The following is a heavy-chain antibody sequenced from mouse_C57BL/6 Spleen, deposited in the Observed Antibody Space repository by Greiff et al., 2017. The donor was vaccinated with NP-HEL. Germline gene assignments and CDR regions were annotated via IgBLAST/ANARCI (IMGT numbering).Heavy chain of an antibody. J-gene: IGHJ2*01. V-gene: IGHV1-55*01. CDR3: ARRGTNWGY. Sequence: VQLQQSGAELVKPGASVTMSCKASGYTFTSYWITWVKQRPGQGLEWIGDIYPGSGSTNYNEKFKSKATLTVDTSSSTAYMQLSSLTSEDSAVYYCARRGTNWGYWGQGTTLTVSS. CDR2: IYPGSGST. CDR1: GYTFTSYW. D-gene: IGHD4-1*02.